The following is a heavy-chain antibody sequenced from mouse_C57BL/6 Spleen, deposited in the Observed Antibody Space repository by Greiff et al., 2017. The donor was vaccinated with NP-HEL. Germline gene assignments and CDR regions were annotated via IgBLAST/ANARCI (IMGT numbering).Heavy chain of an antibody. J-gene: IGHJ3*01. CDR1: GYTFTSYT. D-gene: IGHD1-1*01. CDR2: INPSSGYT. V-gene: IGHV1-4*01. Sequence: QVHVKQSGAELARPGASVKMSCKASGYTFTSYTMHWVKQRPGQGLEWIGYINPSSGYTKYNQKFKDKATLTADKSSSTAYMQLSSLTSEDSAVYYCARVHYGSSPFAYWGQGTLVTVSA. CDR3: ARVHYGSSPFAY.